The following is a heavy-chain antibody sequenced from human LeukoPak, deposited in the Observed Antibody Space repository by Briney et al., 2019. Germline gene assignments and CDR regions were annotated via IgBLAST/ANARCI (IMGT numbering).Heavy chain of an antibody. D-gene: IGHD3-22*01. CDR3: ARDYYDRRMDV. CDR1: GGSISSYY. Sequence: SETLSLTCTVSGGSISSYYWSWIRQPPGKGLEWIGYIYYSGSTNYNPSLKSRVTISVDTSKNQFSLKLSSVTAADTAVYYCARDYYDRRMDVWGQRTTVTVSS. J-gene: IGHJ6*02. V-gene: IGHV4-59*01. CDR2: IYYSGST.